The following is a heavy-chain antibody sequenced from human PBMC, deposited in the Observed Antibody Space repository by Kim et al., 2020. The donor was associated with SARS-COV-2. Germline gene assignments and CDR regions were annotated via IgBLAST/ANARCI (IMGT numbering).Heavy chain of an antibody. Sequence: SETLSLTCTVSGGSIGGYYWSWIRQPAGKGLEWIGRIYTSGSTNYNPSLKSRVTMSVDTSKNQFSLKLSSVTAADTAVYYCARVSWFGDYYYGMDVWGQGTTVTVSS. CDR2: IYTSGST. CDR3: ARVSWFGDYYYGMDV. D-gene: IGHD3-10*01. V-gene: IGHV4-4*07. J-gene: IGHJ6*02. CDR1: GGSIGGYY.